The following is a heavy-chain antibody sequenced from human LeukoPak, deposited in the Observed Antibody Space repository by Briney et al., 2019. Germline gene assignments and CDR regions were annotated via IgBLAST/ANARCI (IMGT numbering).Heavy chain of an antibody. Sequence: PGGSLRLSCAASGFTFSSCAMHWVRQAPGKGLEWVAVISYDGSNKYYADSVKGRFTISRDNSKNTLYLQMNSLRVEDTAVYYCARIYLKQASASWGQGTLVTVPS. J-gene: IGHJ5*02. CDR1: GFTFSSCA. D-gene: IGHD3-10*01. CDR3: ARIYLKQASAS. V-gene: IGHV3-30-3*01. CDR2: ISYDGSNK.